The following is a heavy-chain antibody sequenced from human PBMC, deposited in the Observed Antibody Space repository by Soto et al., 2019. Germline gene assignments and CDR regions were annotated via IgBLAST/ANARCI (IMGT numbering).Heavy chain of an antibody. CDR2: ISSSSSYI. D-gene: IGHD3-22*01. CDR1: GFTFSSYS. V-gene: IGHV3-21*04. J-gene: IGHJ4*02. CDR3: ARSRSYYYDSSDVLY. Sequence: PGGSLRFSCAASGFTFSSYSMNWVRQAPGKGLEWVSSISSSSSYIYYAGSVKGRFTISRDNSKNTLYLQMNSLRAEHTAVYYCARSRSYYYDSSDVLYWGKGTPVTVSS.